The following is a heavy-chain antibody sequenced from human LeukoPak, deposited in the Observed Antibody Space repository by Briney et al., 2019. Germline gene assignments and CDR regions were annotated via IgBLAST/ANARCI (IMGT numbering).Heavy chain of an antibody. J-gene: IGHJ4*02. CDR2: ISGNGVNT. V-gene: IGHV3-23*01. Sequence: GGSLRLSCVASGFSLSSYPLSWVRQAPGKGLEWVSAISGNGVNTYYSDSVRGRFTISRDNSKNTLYLQMNSPEAEDTAVYFCTKGTYYKEKSGYNGLFDCWGQGTLVTVSS. CDR1: GFSLSSYP. D-gene: IGHD5-18*01. CDR3: TKGTYYKEKSGYNGLFDC.